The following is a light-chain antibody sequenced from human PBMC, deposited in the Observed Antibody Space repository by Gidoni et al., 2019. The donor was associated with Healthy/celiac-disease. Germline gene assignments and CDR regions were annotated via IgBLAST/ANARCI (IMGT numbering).Light chain of an antibody. CDR3: CTYAGSSTYWV. V-gene: IGLV2-23*02. CDR2: EVS. CDR1: SSDVGSDNL. Sequence: GQSSTISCTGTSSDVGSDNLVSWYQQHPGKAPKLMIYEVSKRPSGVSNRFSGSKSGNTASLTISGLQAEDEADYYCCTYAGSSTYWVFGGGTKLTVL. J-gene: IGLJ3*02.